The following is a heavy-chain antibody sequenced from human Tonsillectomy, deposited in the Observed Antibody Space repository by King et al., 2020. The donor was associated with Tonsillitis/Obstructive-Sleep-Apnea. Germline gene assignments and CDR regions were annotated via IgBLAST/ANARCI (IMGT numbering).Heavy chain of an antibody. CDR2: ISNDGTNK. V-gene: IGHV3-30*04. Sequence: QVQLVESGGGVVQPGRSLRLSCAASGFTFSSSAIHWVRQAPGKGLEWVAVISNDGTNKYYADSVKGRFTISRDNSKNTLYLQMNSLRAEDTAVYYCARDRSWCGGYTSCYGMDVWGQGTTVTVSS. CDR1: GFTFSSSA. CDR3: ARDRSWCGGYTSCYGMDV. D-gene: IGHD2-2*01. J-gene: IGHJ6*02.